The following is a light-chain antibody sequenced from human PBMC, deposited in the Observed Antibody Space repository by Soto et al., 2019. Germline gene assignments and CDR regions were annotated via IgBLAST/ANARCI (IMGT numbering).Light chain of an antibody. J-gene: IGKJ5*01. Sequence: EIVLTQSPGTLSLSPGERATLSCRASQSVSSYLAWYQQKPGQAPRLLIYDASNRATGIPARFSGSGSGIDFTLTISSLEREDFAVYYCQQRSNWPITFGQGTRLEIK. CDR3: QQRSNWPIT. CDR1: QSVSSY. CDR2: DAS. V-gene: IGKV3-11*01.